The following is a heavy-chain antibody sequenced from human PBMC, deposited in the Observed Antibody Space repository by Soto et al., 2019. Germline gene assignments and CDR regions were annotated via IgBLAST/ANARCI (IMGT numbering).Heavy chain of an antibody. Sequence: SETLSLTCTVSGGSISSSSYYWVWIRQPPGKGLEWIGSIYYSGSTYYNPSLKSRVTISVDTSKNQFSLKLSSVTAADTAVYYCARGYCSGGSCYSGGYSYGPQAVDYWGQGTLVTVSS. CDR3: ARGYCSGGSCYSGGYSYGPQAVDY. CDR2: IYYSGST. D-gene: IGHD2-15*01. CDR1: GGSISSSSYY. J-gene: IGHJ4*02. V-gene: IGHV4-39*01.